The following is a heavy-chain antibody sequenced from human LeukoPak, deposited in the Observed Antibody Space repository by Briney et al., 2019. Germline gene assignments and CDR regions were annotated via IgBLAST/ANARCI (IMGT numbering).Heavy chain of an antibody. V-gene: IGHV3-7*01. CDR2: IKEDGSEK. J-gene: IGHJ6*03. CDR3: AREGYFYMDV. Sequence: GGSLRLSCAASGFTFSRYWTSWVRQATGQGLEWVANIKEDGSEKYYVDSVKGRFTISSDNAKTSMYLQMNSLRAEDTAVYYCAREGYFYMDVWGKGTTVTVSS. CDR1: GFTFSRYW.